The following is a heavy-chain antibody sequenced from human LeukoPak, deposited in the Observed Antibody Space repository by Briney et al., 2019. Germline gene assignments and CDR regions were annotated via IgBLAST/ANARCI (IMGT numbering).Heavy chain of an antibody. CDR1: GGSFSGYY. V-gene: IGHV4-34*01. D-gene: IGHD5-24*01. CDR3: ARVRGYNSIDY. J-gene: IGHJ4*02. CDR2: INHSGST. Sequence: SETLSLTCAVYGGSFSGYYWSWIRQPPGKGLEWIGEINHSGSTNYNPSLKSRVTISVDTPKNQFSLKLSSVTAADTAVYYCARVRGYNSIDYWGQGTLVTVSS.